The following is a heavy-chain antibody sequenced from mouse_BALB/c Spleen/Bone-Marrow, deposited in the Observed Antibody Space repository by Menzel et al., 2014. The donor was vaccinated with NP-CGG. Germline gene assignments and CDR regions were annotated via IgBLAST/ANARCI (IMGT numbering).Heavy chain of an antibody. J-gene: IGHJ2*01. D-gene: IGHD3-1*01. CDR2: IDPANADT. Sequence: VQLQQSGAELVKPGASVKLSCTASGFNIXDTYIHWDKQRPEQGLEWIGRIDPANADTKYGPKFQGKATITADTSSNTVYLQFISLTSEDTAIYYCVRAARTFDYWGQGTTLTVSS. CDR3: VRAARTFDY. V-gene: IGHV14-3*02. CDR1: GFNIXDTY.